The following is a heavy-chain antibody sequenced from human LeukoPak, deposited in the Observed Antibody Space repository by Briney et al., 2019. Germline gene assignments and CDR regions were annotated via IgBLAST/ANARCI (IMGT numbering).Heavy chain of an antibody. CDR1: GVSFSGYY. D-gene: IGHD3-10*01. CDR3: ARGYRGSGSYYKI. Sequence: SETLSLTCAVYGVSFSGYYWSWIRQPPGKGLEWIGEINHSGSTNYNPSLKSRVTISVDTSKNQFSLKLSSVTAADTAVYYCARGYRGSGSYYKIWGQGTMVTVSS. CDR2: INHSGST. V-gene: IGHV4-34*01. J-gene: IGHJ3*02.